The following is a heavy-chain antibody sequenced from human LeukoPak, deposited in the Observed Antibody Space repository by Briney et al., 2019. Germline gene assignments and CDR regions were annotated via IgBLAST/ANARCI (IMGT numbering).Heavy chain of an antibody. Sequence: IPSETLSLTCAVYGGPFSGYCWSWIRQPPGKGLEWIGEINHSGSTNYNPSLKSRVTISVDTSKNQFSLKLSSVTAADTAVYYCARRSLYYYGSGSYPRLDYYYYMDVWGKGTTVTISS. CDR3: ARRSLYYYGSGSYPRLDYYYYMDV. CDR1: GGPFSGYC. CDR2: INHSGST. D-gene: IGHD3-10*01. V-gene: IGHV4-34*01. J-gene: IGHJ6*03.